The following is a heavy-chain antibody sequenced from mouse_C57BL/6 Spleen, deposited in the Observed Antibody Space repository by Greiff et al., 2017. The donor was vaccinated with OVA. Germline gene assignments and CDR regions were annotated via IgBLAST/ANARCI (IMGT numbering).Heavy chain of an antibody. Sequence: EVQLQESGPGLVKPSQSLSLTCSVTGYSITSGYYWNWIRQFPGNKLEWMGYISYDGSNNYNPSLKNRISITRDTSKNQFFLKLNSVTTEDTATYYCARGGYGSSYRYFDVWGTVTTVTVAS. CDR1: GYSITSGYY. J-gene: IGHJ1*03. V-gene: IGHV3-6*01. CDR3: ARGGYGSSYRYFDV. CDR2: ISYDGSN. D-gene: IGHD1-1*01.